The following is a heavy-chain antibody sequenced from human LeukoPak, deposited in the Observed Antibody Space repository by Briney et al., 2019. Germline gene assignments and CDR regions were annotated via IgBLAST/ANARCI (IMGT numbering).Heavy chain of an antibody. J-gene: IGHJ3*02. V-gene: IGHV1-46*01. CDR3: ARVGTTIFGVVSYAFDI. D-gene: IGHD3-3*01. CDR1: GYTFTSYY. Sequence: ASVKVSCKASGYTFTSYYMHWVRQAPGQGLEWMGIINPSGGSTSYAQKFQGRVTMTRDTSISTAYMELSRLRSDDTAVYYCARVGTTIFGVVSYAFDIWGQGTMVTVSS. CDR2: INPSGGST.